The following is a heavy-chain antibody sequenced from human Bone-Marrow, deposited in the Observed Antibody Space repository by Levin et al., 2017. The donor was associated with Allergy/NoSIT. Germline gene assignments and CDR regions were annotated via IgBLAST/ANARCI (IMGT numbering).Heavy chain of an antibody. D-gene: IGHD6-6*01. CDR1: GYTFSTFE. V-gene: IGHV1-8*01. CDR3: SRGYSSSSPLDF. J-gene: IGHJ4*02. CDR2: MKPNSGDT. Sequence: RAGGSLRLSCQASGYTFSTFEINWVRQAPGQGLEWLGWMKPNSGDTGYAQKFQGRVTMTSDTAITTAYMELTSLTSEDTAVYYCSRGYSSSSPLDFWGQGTVVTVSS.